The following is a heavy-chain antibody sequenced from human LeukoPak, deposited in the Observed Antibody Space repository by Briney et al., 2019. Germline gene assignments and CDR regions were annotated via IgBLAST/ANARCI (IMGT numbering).Heavy chain of an antibody. CDR3: AKDEGDSGYSGYDSRPSFDY. Sequence: GGSLRLSCTVSGFTFSTYDMSWVRLTPGKGLEWVSTVTNSGGSTYYADSVEGRFTISRDNSKNTLYLQMNSLRAEDTAVYYCAKDEGDSGYSGYDSRPSFDYWGQGTLVTVSS. J-gene: IGHJ4*02. D-gene: IGHD5-12*01. V-gene: IGHV3-23*01. CDR2: VTNSGGST. CDR1: GFTFSTYD.